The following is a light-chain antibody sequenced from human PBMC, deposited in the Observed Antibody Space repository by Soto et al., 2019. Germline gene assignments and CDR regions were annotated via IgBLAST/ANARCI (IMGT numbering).Light chain of an antibody. CDR2: KAS. Sequence: DIQMTQSPSTLSASVGDRVTITCRASQSINNWLAWYQQKPGKAPNLLIYKASSLESGVPSRFSGSGSGTEFTLTVSSLQPDDFATYYCQQYDSYPFPFGGGTKVEIK. CDR3: QQYDSYPFP. V-gene: IGKV1-5*03. J-gene: IGKJ4*01. CDR1: QSINNW.